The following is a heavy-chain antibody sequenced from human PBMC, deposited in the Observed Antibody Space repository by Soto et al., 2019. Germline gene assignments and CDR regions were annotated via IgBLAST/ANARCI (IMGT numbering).Heavy chain of an antibody. CDR1: GYTFTGYY. Sequence: ASVKVSCKASGYTFTGYYMHWVRQAPGQGLEWVGWINPNSGGTNYAQKFQGWVTMTRDTSISTAYMELSRLRSDDTAVYYCARGNDYYGSGSYNLFDYWGQGTLVTVSS. D-gene: IGHD3-10*01. V-gene: IGHV1-2*04. CDR2: INPNSGGT. J-gene: IGHJ4*02. CDR3: ARGNDYYGSGSYNLFDY.